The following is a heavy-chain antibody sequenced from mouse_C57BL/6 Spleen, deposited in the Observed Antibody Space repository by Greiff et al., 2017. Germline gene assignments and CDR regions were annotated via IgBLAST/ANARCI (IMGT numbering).Heavy chain of an antibody. CDR1: GYTFTDYE. CDR3: TRKKYAMDY. CDR2: IDPETGGT. V-gene: IGHV1-15*01. J-gene: IGHJ4*01. Sequence: QVHVKQSGAELVRPGASVTLSCKASGYTFTDYEMHWVKQTPVHGLEWIGAIDPETGGTAYNQKFKGKAILTADKSSSTAYMELRSLTSEDSAVYYCTRKKYAMDYWGQGTSVTVSS.